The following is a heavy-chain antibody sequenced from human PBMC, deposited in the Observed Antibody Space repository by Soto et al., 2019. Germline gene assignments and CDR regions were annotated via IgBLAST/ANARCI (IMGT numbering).Heavy chain of an antibody. CDR3: VSELNRIGAY. CDR2: IDPSGDHT. Sequence: ASVKVSCKASEHTFTSYYIHWVRQAPGQGLEWLGRIDPSGDHTIYAQKFQGRVTMTRDTSTSTIYMELSSLRFEDTAVYYCVSELNRIGAYWAQGSLVPVSS. D-gene: IGHD2-15*01. J-gene: IGHJ4*02. CDR1: EHTFTSYY. V-gene: IGHV1-46*03.